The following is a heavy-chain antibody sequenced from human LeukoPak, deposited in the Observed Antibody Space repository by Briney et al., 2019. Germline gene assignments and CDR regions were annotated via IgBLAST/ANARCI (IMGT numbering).Heavy chain of an antibody. CDR1: GYTFTSYY. J-gene: IGHJ4*02. D-gene: IGHD6-6*01. CDR3: ARDLALANVEYSSSSAPDY. CDR2: INPSGGST. V-gene: IGHV1-46*01. Sequence: ASVKVSCTASGYTFTSYYMHWVRQAPGQGLEWMGIINPSGGSTSYAQRFQGRVTMTRDMSTSTVYMELSSLRSEDTAVYYCARDLALANVEYSSSSAPDYWGQGTLVTVSS.